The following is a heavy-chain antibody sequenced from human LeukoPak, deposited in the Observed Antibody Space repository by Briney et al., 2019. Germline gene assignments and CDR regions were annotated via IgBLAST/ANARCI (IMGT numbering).Heavy chain of an antibody. CDR2: ISSSSSTI. CDR1: GFTFSNYN. D-gene: IGHD2-15*01. CDR3: ARVVIAANPDAFDI. J-gene: IGHJ3*02. V-gene: IGHV3-48*02. Sequence: GGSLRLSCAASGFTFSNYNMHWVRQAPGKGLEWLSYISSSSSTIYYAHSVKGRLTISRDNAKNSLYLQMNSLRDEDTAVYYCARVVIAANPDAFDIWGQGTMVTVSS.